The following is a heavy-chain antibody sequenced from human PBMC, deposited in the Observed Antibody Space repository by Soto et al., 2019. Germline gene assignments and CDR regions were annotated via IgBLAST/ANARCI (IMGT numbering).Heavy chain of an antibody. V-gene: IGHV4-31*03. CDR2: IYYSGST. CDR3: GRSGYCYDSSGFLDY. D-gene: IGHD3-22*01. J-gene: IGHJ4*02. CDR1: GGSISSGGYY. Sequence: PSETLSLTCTVSGGSISSGGYYWSWIRQHPGKGLEWIGYIYYSGSTYYNPSLKSRVTISVDTSKNQFSLKLSSVTATDTAVYYCGRSGYCYDSSGFLDYWGQGTLVTVSS.